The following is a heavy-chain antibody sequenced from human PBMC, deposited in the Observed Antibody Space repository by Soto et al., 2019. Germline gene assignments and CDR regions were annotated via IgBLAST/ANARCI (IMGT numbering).Heavy chain of an antibody. CDR2: IYNSGST. D-gene: IGHD6-13*01. V-gene: IGHV4-59*08. Sequence: QVQLQESGPGLVKPSETLSLTCTVSGGSISSYYWSWIRQPPGKGLELIGYIYNSGSTNYNPSLKIRVTRAVATSKNQFSLKLSSVTAADTAVYYCARGSTGYSSSWYRYWGQGTLVTVSS. J-gene: IGHJ4*02. CDR1: GGSISSYY. CDR3: ARGSTGYSSSWYRY.